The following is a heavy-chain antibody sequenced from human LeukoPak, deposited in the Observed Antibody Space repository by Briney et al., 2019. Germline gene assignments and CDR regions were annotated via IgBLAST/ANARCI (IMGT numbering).Heavy chain of an antibody. CDR3: AREIPLGNYYGSGSYYPYFDY. CDR2: IKQDGSEK. J-gene: IGHJ4*02. V-gene: IGHV3-7*03. Sequence: GGSLRLSCAASGFTFGSYWMSWVRQAPGKGLEWVANIKQDGSEKYYVDSVKGRFTISRDNAKNSLYLQMNSLRAEDTAVYYCAREIPLGNYYGSGSYYPYFDYWGQGTLVTVSS. D-gene: IGHD3-10*01. CDR1: GFTFGSYW.